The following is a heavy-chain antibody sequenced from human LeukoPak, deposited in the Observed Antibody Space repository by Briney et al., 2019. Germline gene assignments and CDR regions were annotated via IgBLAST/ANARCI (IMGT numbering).Heavy chain of an antibody. J-gene: IGHJ4*02. Sequence: GSLRLSCTVSGFTVSSNSMRWVRQAPGKGLEWVSFIYSDNTHYSDSVKGRFTISRDNSKNTLYLQMNSLRAEDTAVYYCARRAGAYSHPYDYWGQGTLVTVSS. CDR3: ARRAGAYSHPYDY. CDR2: IYSDNT. V-gene: IGHV3-53*01. CDR1: GFTVSSNS. D-gene: IGHD4/OR15-4a*01.